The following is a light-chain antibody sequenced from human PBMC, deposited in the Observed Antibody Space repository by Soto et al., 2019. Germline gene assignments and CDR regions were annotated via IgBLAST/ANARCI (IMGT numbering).Light chain of an antibody. CDR2: GAS. CDR1: QSVSSNY. V-gene: IGKV3-20*01. CDR3: QQYGSSPLT. Sequence: IVMTKSPATLSVSPWERATLSCRASQSVSSNYLAWYQQKPGQAPRLLIYGASSRATGIPDRFSGSGSGTDFTLTISRLESEDFAVYHCQQYGSSPLTFGGGTKVDIK. J-gene: IGKJ4*01.